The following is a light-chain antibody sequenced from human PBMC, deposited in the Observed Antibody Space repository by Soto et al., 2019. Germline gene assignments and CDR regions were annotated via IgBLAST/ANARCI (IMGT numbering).Light chain of an antibody. CDR2: GAS. J-gene: IGKJ1*01. V-gene: IGKV3-20*01. CDR3: QQYGSSGT. CDR1: QRLSSNY. Sequence: EIVLTQSPGTLSLSPGERATLSCRASQRLSSNYLAWFQQKPGQAPRLLIYGASNRATGIPDRFSGSGSGTDFTLTISRLEPEDFAVYYCQQYGSSGTFGQGTKVDIK.